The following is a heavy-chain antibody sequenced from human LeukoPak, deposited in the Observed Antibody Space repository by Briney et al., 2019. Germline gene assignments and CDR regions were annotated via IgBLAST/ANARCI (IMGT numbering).Heavy chain of an antibody. CDR1: GFTFSSYA. V-gene: IGHV3-7*04. CDR3: VRGGGWYADY. D-gene: IGHD6-19*01. Sequence: GGSLRLSCTASGFTFSSYAMSWVRQAPGKGLEWVANIKQDGSEQNYVDSVKGRFTISRDNAKNSLFLQMNSLRAEDTAVYYCVRGGGWYADYWGQGTLVTVSS. CDR2: IKQDGSEQ. J-gene: IGHJ4*02.